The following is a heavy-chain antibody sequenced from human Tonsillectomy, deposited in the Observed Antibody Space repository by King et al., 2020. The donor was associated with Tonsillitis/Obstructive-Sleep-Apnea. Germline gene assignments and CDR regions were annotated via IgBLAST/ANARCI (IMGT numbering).Heavy chain of an antibody. D-gene: IGHD1-7*01. CDR2: IRSKAYGGTT. V-gene: IGHV3-49*05. CDR1: GFTFGDYA. J-gene: IGHJ6*03. CDR3: TKNYEPLNYYYYMDV. Sequence: VQLVESGGGLVKPGRSLRLSCTASGFTFGDYAMSWFRQAPGKGLEWVGFIRSKAYGGTTEYAASVKGRFTISRDDSKSIAYLQMNSLKTEDTAVYYCTKNYEPLNYYYYMDVWGKGTTVTVSS.